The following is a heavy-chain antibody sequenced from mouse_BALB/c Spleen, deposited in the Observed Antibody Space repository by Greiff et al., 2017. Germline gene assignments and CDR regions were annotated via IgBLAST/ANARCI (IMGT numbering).Heavy chain of an antibody. CDR3: ARGLITTGVFDD. Sequence: EVMLVESGGGLVKPGGSLKLSCAASGFTFSSYAMSWVRQTPEKRLEWVASISSGGSTYYPDSVKGRFTISRDNARNILYLQMSSLRSEDTAMYYCARGLITTGVFDDWGQGASVTVAS. CDR2: ISSGGST. CDR1: GFTFSSYA. V-gene: IGHV5-6-5*01. J-gene: IGHJ4*01. D-gene: IGHD1-1*01.